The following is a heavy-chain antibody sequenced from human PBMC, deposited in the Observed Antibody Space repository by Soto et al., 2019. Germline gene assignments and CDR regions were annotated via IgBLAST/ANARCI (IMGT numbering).Heavy chain of an antibody. V-gene: IGHV4-39*01. CDR2: IYYSGST. Sequence: QLQLQEPGPGLVKPSETLSLTCTVSGGSISSSSYYWGWIRQPPGKGLEWIGSIYYSGSTYYNPSLKSRVTISVDTSKNQFSLKLSSVTAADTAVYYCARQSERGQGSFDYWGQGTLVTVSS. J-gene: IGHJ4*02. CDR1: GGSISSSSYY. CDR3: ARQSERGQGSFDY.